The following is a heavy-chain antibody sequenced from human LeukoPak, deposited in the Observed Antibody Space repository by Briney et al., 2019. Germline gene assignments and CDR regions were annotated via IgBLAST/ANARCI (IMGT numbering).Heavy chain of an antibody. V-gene: IGHV1-18*01. Sequence: ASVKVSCKASGYTFTSYGISWVRQAPGQGLEWMGWISAYNGNTNYAQKLQGRVTMATDTSTSTAYMELRSLRSGDTAVYYCARDPASITIFGVVPGDYYGMDVWGQGTTVTVSS. D-gene: IGHD3-3*01. CDR3: ARDPASITIFGVVPGDYYGMDV. J-gene: IGHJ6*02. CDR2: ISAYNGNT. CDR1: GYTFTSYG.